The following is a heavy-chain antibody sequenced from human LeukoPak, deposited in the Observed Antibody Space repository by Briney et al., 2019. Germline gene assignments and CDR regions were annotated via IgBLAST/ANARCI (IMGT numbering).Heavy chain of an antibody. CDR2: INPSGGST. D-gene: IGHD3-10*01. Sequence: ASVKVSCKASGYTFTSYYMHWVRQAPGQGLEWMGIINPSGGSTSYAQKFQGRVTMTRDMSTSTVYMELSSLRAEDTAVYYCAKDGYGSGSYYNAREFDYWGQGTLVTVSS. J-gene: IGHJ4*02. V-gene: IGHV1-46*01. CDR1: GYTFTSYY. CDR3: AKDGYGSGSYYNAREFDY.